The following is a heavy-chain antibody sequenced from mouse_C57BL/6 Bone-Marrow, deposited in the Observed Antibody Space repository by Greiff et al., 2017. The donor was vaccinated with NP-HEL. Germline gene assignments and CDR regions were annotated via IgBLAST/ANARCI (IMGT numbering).Heavy chain of an antibody. D-gene: IGHD1-1*01. CDR3: TTITTVVAPDY. CDR2: IDPENGDT. CDR1: GFNIKDDY. V-gene: IGHV14-4*01. J-gene: IGHJ2*01. Sequence: EVKLQQSGAELVRPGASVKLSCTASGFNIKDDYMHWVKQRPEQGLEWIGWIDPENGDTEYASKFQGKATITADTSSNTAYLQLSSLTSEDTAVYYCTTITTVVAPDYWGQGTTLTVSS.